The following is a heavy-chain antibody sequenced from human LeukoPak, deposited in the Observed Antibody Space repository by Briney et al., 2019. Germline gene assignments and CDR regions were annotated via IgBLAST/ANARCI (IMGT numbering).Heavy chain of an antibody. D-gene: IGHD1-1*01. CDR2: IYYSGST. J-gene: IGHJ5*02. Sequence: PSETLSLTCTVSGGSISSYYWSWIRQPPGKGLEWIGYIYYSGSTNYNPSLKSRVTISVDTSKNQFSLKLSSVTAADTAVYYCALRNWDNWFDPWGQGTLVTVPS. CDR3: ALRNWDNWFDP. V-gene: IGHV4-59*01. CDR1: GGSISSYY.